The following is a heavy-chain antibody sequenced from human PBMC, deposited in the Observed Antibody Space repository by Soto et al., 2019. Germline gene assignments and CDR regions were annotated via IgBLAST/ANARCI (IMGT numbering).Heavy chain of an antibody. J-gene: IGHJ4*02. D-gene: IGHD1-26*01. CDR3: VRALREGLPIYYFDS. CDR1: GFSLSKARMG. CDR2: IFWNDER. Sequence: QVTLKESGPVLVKPTETLTLTCTVSGFSLSKARMGVSWIRQPPGKALEWLAHIFWNDERSYNTSLKSRLTISRDTSKRQVVLTMTNVYPVDTGTYFCVRALREGLPIYYFDSWGQGTLVTVSS. V-gene: IGHV2-26*01.